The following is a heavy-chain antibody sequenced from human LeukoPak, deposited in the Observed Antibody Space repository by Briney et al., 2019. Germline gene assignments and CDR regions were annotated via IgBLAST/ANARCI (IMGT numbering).Heavy chain of an antibody. CDR3: ARDYGDFTDAFDI. CDR1: GYSFTDYY. CDR2: INPNSGGT. D-gene: IGHD4-17*01. V-gene: IGHV1-2*02. J-gene: IGHJ3*02. Sequence: GASVKVSCKASGYSFTDYYINWVRQAPGQGLEWMGWINPNSGGTNYAQKFQGRVTMTRDTSISTAYMELSRLRSDDTAVYYCARDYGDFTDAFDIWGQGTMVTVSS.